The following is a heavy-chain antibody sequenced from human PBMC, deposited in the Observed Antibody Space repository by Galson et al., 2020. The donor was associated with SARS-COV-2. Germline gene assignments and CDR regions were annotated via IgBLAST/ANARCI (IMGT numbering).Heavy chain of an antibody. CDR3: ARDSDSITIFGVATNYYYYYGMGV. D-gene: IGHD3-3*01. V-gene: IGHV3-33*01. J-gene: IGHJ6*02. Sequence: YYADSVKGRFTISRDNSKNTLYLQMNSLRAEDTAVYYCARDSDSITIFGVATNYYYYYGMGVWGQGTTVTVSS.